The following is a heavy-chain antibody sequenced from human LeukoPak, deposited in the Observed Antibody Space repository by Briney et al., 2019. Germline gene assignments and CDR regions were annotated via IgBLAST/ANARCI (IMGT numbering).Heavy chain of an antibody. CDR3: ARLGVRGVIQNHYYYYYYMDV. D-gene: IGHD3-10*01. V-gene: IGHV4-39*07. CDR2: INHSGST. CDR1: GGSISSSSYY. J-gene: IGHJ6*03. Sequence: PSETLSLTCTVSGGSISSSSYYWGWIRQPPGKGLEWIGEINHSGSTNYNPSLKSRVTISVDTSKNQFSLKLSSVTAADTAVYYCARLGVRGVIQNHYYYYYYMDVWGKGTTVTVSS.